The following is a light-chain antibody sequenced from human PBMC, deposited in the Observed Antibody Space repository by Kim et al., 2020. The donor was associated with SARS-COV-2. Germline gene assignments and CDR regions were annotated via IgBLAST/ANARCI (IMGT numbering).Light chain of an antibody. J-gene: IGKJ4*01. V-gene: IGKV3-20*01. Sequence: GEKATLPCRASQSVSSGYLASYQQTPGQAPRLLIYGASSRATGIPDRFSGSGSGTDFTLTISRLEPEDFAVYYCQQYGSSPPELTFGGGTQVDIK. CDR1: QSVSSGY. CDR2: GAS. CDR3: QQYGSSPPELT.